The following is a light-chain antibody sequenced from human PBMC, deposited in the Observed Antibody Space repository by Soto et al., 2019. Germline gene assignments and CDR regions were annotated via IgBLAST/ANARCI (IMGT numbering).Light chain of an antibody. J-gene: IGKJ1*01. V-gene: IGKV3-20*01. CDR2: GAS. CDR1: QPINNNY. CDR3: QQYGSSPQT. Sequence: IVMTQSPRTLSLSPGERATLSCRASQPINNNYVAWYQQKPGQAPRLLIYGASSRATGIPDRFSGSGSGTDFTLTISRLEPEDFAVYYCQQYGSSPQTFGQGTKVEIE.